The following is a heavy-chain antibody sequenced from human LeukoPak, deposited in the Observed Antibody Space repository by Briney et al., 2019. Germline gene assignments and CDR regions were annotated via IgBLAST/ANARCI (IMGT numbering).Heavy chain of an antibody. Sequence: GGSLRLSCAASGFTFSSYAMNWVRQAPGKGLEWVSAISGSGGSTYYADSVKGRFTISRDNAKNSLYLQMNSLRAEDTAVYYCATQSEGYCSSTSCADDYWGQGTLVTVSS. V-gene: IGHV3-23*01. D-gene: IGHD2-2*01. CDR1: GFTFSSYA. CDR2: ISGSGGST. CDR3: ATQSEGYCSSTSCADDY. J-gene: IGHJ4*02.